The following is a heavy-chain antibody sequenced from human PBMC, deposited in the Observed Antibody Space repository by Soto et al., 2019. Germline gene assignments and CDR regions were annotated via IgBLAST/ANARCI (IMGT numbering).Heavy chain of an antibody. Sequence: TLSLTCTVSGGSISSSSYYWGWIRQPPGKGLEWIGSIYYSGSTYYNPSLKSRVTISVDTSKNQFSLKLSSVTAADTAVYYCAREAYIVVVVAATPEGAFDIWGQGTMVTVSS. D-gene: IGHD2-15*01. J-gene: IGHJ3*02. CDR2: IYYSGST. V-gene: IGHV4-39*02. CDR1: GGSISSSSYY. CDR3: AREAYIVVVVAATPEGAFDI.